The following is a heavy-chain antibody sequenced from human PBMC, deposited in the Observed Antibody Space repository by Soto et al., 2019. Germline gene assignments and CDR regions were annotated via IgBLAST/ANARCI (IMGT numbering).Heavy chain of an antibody. Sequence: PSETLSLTCAVYGGSFSGYYWSWIRQPPGKGLEWIGEINHSGSTNYNPSLKSRVTISVDTSKNQFSLKLSSVTAADTAVYYCASGVISTMVRGVLYYFNYWGQGTLVTVSS. CDR2: INHSGST. D-gene: IGHD3-10*01. CDR1: GGSFSGYY. CDR3: ASGVISTMVRGVLYYFNY. V-gene: IGHV4-34*01. J-gene: IGHJ4*02.